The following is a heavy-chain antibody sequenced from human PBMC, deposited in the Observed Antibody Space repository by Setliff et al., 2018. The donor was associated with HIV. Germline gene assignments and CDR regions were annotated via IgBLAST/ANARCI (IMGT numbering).Heavy chain of an antibody. V-gene: IGHV4-34*01. Sequence: SETLSLTCAVYGGSFSNYYWSWIRQPPVKGLEWIGEINHSGSTNYNPSLKSRVTISVDTSKNQFSLKLSSVTAADTAVYYCAREGTYSGTYWVRRVASFDIWGQGTMVTVSS. J-gene: IGHJ3*02. D-gene: IGHD1-26*01. CDR3: AREGTYSGTYWVRRVASFDI. CDR2: INHSGST. CDR1: GGSFSNYY.